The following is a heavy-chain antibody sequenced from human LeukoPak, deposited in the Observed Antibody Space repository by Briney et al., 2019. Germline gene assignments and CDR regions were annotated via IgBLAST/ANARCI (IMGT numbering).Heavy chain of an antibody. CDR3: ARVGDSSGWYWSD. CDR1: GGSVSSYY. D-gene: IGHD6-19*01. V-gene: IGHV4-4*07. Sequence: PSETLSLTCIVSGGSVSSYYWSWIRQPVGKGLQWIGHIYPSGTTNYNPSLKSRVTISVDKSKNQVSLNLRSVTAADTALYYCARVGDSSGWYWSDWGQGTLVTVSS. CDR2: IYPSGTT. J-gene: IGHJ4*02.